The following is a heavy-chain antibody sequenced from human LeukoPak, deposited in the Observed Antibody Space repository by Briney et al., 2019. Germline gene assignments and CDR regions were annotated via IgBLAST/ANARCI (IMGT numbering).Heavy chain of an antibody. D-gene: IGHD5-12*01. CDR1: GFTFSSYA. CDR2: IRGRGNYV. CDR3: AKGGVYSGYDLSFEY. J-gene: IGHJ4*02. V-gene: IGHV3-23*01. Sequence: GGSLRPSCAASGFTFSSYAMSWVRQAPGKGLEWVSSIRGRGNYVYYADSVKGRFTISRDNSKNTLYLQMNSLRADDTAVYYCAKGGVYSGYDLSFEYWGQGALVTVSS.